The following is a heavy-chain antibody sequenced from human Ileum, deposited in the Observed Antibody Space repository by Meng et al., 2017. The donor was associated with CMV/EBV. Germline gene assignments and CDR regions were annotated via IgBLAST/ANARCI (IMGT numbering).Heavy chain of an antibody. V-gene: IGHV2-5*02. CDR1: GFSLSTSGVG. J-gene: IGHJ5*02. CDR2: IYWDDDK. Sequence: QLPVEESCPTLVKATQTLSLTRTFSGFSLSTSGVGVGWIRQHPRKALEWLALIYWDDDKRYSPSLKSRLTITKDTSKNQVVHTKTNMDPVDTATYYCAHRLGAFDPWGQGTLVTVSS. CDR3: AHRLGAFDP.